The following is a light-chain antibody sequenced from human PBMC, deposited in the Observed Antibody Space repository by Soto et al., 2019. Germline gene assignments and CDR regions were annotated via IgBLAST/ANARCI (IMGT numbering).Light chain of an antibody. CDR2: DVT. J-gene: IGLJ1*01. CDR3: TSYTSISTYV. CDR1: SSDVGAYNY. Sequence: QSALTQPASVSGPPGQSITISCTGTSSDVGAYNYVSWYQHHPGKAPRLVIYDVTNRPSGISDRFSGSKSGNTASLTISGLLAEDEADYYCTSYTSISTYVFGTGTKPNVL. V-gene: IGLV2-14*01.